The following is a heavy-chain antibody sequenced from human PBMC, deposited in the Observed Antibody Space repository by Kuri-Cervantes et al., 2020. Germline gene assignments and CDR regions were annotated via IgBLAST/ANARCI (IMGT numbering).Heavy chain of an antibody. Sequence: GGSLRLSCAASGFTFSSYAMHWVRQAPGKGLEWVAVISYDGSNKYYADSVKGRFTISRDNAKNSLYLQMNSLRDENTAVYYCARGGGNSGIDYFDYWGQGTLVTVSS. D-gene: IGHD4-23*01. V-gene: IGHV3-30-3*01. CDR3: ARGGGNSGIDYFDY. CDR1: GFTFSSYA. J-gene: IGHJ4*02. CDR2: ISYDGSNK.